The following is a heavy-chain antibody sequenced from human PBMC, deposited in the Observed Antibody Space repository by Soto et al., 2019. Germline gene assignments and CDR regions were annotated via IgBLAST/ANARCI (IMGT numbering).Heavy chain of an antibody. J-gene: IGHJ3*02. Sequence: PGGSLRLSCAASGFTFSSYAMSWVRQAPGKGLEWVSAISGSGGSTYYIDSVKGRFTISRDNSKNTVYLQMNSLRAEDTAVFYFAKDHDSSGWYDAFDIWGQGTMVTVSS. CDR1: GFTFSSYA. CDR2: ISGSGGST. CDR3: AKDHDSSGWYDAFDI. V-gene: IGHV3-23*01. D-gene: IGHD6-19*01.